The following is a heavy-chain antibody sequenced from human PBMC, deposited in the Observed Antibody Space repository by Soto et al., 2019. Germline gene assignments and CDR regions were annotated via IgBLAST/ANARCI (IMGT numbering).Heavy chain of an antibody. CDR1: GASVNSGSSY. V-gene: IGHV4-61*01. D-gene: IGHD3-22*01. J-gene: IGHJ4*02. Sequence: PSETLSLTCAVSGASVNSGSSYWSWIRQPPGKGLEWIGYLYRSGTTNYNPSLKSRVTISVDTSKSQFSLKLTSVTAAYTAVYYCARGEILYDGSGYQSCCFDYWGQGTLVTVSS. CDR2: LYRSGTT. CDR3: ARGEILYDGSGYQSCCFDY.